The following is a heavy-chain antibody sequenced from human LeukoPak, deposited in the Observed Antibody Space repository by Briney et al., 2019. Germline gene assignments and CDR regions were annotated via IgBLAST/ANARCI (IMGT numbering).Heavy chain of an antibody. V-gene: IGHV3-23*01. D-gene: IGHD4-11*01. Sequence: GGSLRLSCAASGFTFSSYALTWVRQAPGKGLEWVSAISYSGGDTYYADSVKGRFTISRDNSKNTLYLQMNSLRAEDTAVYYCAKDLPDYYSNYGFDYWGQGTLVTVSS. J-gene: IGHJ4*02. CDR1: GFTFSSYA. CDR3: AKDLPDYYSNYGFDY. CDR2: ISYSGGDT.